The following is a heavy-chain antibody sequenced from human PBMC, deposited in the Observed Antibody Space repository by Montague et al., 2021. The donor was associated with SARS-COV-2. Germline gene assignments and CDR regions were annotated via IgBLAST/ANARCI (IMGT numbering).Heavy chain of an antibody. Sequence: SETLSLTCTVSGGSISSYYWSWIRQPPGKGLEWIGYIYYSGSTNYNPSLKSRVTISVDTSKNQFSLKVRSVTAADTAVYYCASVNTAGAYWGQGTLVTVSS. D-gene: IGHD7-27*01. V-gene: IGHV4-59*01. CDR3: ASVNTAGAY. J-gene: IGHJ4*02. CDR1: GGSISSYY. CDR2: IYYSGST.